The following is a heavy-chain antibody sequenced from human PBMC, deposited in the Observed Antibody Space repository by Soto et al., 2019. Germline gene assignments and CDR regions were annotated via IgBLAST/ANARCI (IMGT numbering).Heavy chain of an antibody. CDR1: GYTFTSYV. CDR2: ISAYNGDT. D-gene: IGHD6-13*01. V-gene: IGHV1-18*01. CDR3: ASYREQLVLYGMDV. J-gene: IGHJ6*02. Sequence: QVQLVQSGAEVKKPGASVKVSCKASGYTFTSYVISWVRQAPGQGLEWMGWISAYNGDTNYAQKLQGRVTMTTDTSTSTAYMELRSLRSDDTAVYYCASYREQLVLYGMDVWGQGTTVTVSS.